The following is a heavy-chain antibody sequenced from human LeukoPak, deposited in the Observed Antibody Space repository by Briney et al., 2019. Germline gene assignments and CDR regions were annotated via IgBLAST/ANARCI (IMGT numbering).Heavy chain of an antibody. CDR3: ARDLITPPYNWFDP. J-gene: IGHJ5*02. CDR2: IYYSGST. Sequence: SETLSLTCTVSGGSTSSDSYYWGWIRQPPGKGLEWIGNIYYSGSTFYNPSLKSRVTMSVDTSKNQFSLKLSSVTAADTAFYYCARDLITPPYNWFDPWGQGTLVTVSS. D-gene: IGHD5-24*01. CDR1: GGSTSSDSYY. V-gene: IGHV4-39*07.